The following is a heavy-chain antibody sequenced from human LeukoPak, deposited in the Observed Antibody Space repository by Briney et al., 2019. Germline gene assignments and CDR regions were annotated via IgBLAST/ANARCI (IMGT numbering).Heavy chain of an antibody. CDR1: GGSISSGGYS. Sequence: SQTLSLTCAVSGGSISSGGYSWSWIRQPPGKGLEWIGYIYHSGSTYYNPSLKGRVTISVDRSKNQFSLKLSSVTAADTAVYYCAREGVGATMAIDYWGQGTLVTVSS. CDR3: AREGVGATMAIDY. J-gene: IGHJ4*02. CDR2: IYHSGST. D-gene: IGHD1-26*01. V-gene: IGHV4-30-2*01.